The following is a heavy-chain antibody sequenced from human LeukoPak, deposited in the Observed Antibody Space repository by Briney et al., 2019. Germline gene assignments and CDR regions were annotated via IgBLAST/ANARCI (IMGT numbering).Heavy chain of an antibody. Sequence: PGGSLRLSCAASGFTFSNYWMTWVRQAPGKGLEWVANIKQDGSERYYVDSVKGRFTISRDNAKNSLRLQMNSLRAEDTAVYYCVREEEDYYMDVWGKGTTVTVSS. CDR3: VREEEDYYMDV. V-gene: IGHV3-7*01. CDR2: IKQDGSER. J-gene: IGHJ6*03. CDR1: GFTFSNYW.